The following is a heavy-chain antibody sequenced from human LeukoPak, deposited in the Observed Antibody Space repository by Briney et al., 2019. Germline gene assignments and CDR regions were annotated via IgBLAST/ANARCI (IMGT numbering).Heavy chain of an antibody. J-gene: IGHJ4*02. CDR1: GXAFSIYW. Sequence: GGSLRLSWAASGXAFSIYWMHWVRQAPGKGLEWVANMNQDGSKKYYMDSVKGRFTISRDNAKNSLYLQMNSLRAEDTAVYYCATNNGRNYWGQGTLVTVSS. CDR2: MNQDGSKK. V-gene: IGHV3-7*02. D-gene: IGHD1-1*01. CDR3: ATNNGRNY.